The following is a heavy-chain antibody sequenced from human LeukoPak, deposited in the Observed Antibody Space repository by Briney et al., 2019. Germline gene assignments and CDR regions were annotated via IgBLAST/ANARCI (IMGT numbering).Heavy chain of an antibody. D-gene: IGHD3-22*01. Sequence: GESLKISCKVSGYSFPSYWITWVRQVPGKGLEWMGGIAPSDSYTNYNPSFEGHVTMSVEKSITTVYLRWSSLKASDTAMYYCVRQPPGVYDTTQNWFDPWGQGTLVTVSS. J-gene: IGHJ5*02. V-gene: IGHV5-10-1*01. CDR2: IAPSDSYT. CDR3: VRQPPGVYDTTQNWFDP. CDR1: GYSFPSYW.